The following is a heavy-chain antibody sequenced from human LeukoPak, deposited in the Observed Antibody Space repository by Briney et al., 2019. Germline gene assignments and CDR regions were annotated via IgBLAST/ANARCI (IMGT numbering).Heavy chain of an antibody. V-gene: IGHV4-59*01. J-gene: IGHJ4*02. D-gene: IGHD4-17*01. CDR2: IYYSGST. CDR3: ARVSPSGDYDY. CDR1: GGSISSYY. Sequence: SETLSLTCTVSGGSISSYYWSWIRQPPGKGLEWIGYIYYSGSTNYNPSLKSRVTTSVDTSKNQFSLKLSSVTAADTAVYYCARVSPSGDYDYWGQGTLVTVSS.